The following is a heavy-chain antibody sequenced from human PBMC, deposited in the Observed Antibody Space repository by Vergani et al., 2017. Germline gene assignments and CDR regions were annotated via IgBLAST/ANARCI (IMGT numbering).Heavy chain of an antibody. Sequence: EVQLLESGGGLVQPGGSLRLSCAASGFTFSTYAMTWVRQAPGKGLEWVSTISSDGGSTYYADSVKGRFTISRDNSKNTLYLQMNSLRAEDTAVYYCAKDLITIFGVVTFDYWGQGTLVTVSS. CDR1: GFTFSTYA. CDR3: AKDLITIFGVVTFDY. V-gene: IGHV3-23*01. J-gene: IGHJ4*02. CDR2: ISSDGGST. D-gene: IGHD3-3*01.